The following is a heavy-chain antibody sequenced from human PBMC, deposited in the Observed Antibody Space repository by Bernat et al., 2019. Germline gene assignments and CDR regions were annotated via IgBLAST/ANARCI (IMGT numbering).Heavy chain of an antibody. CDR2: ISYDGSNK. V-gene: IGHV3-30*01. D-gene: IGHD3-3*01. CDR3: ARGSGSNPLGWYFDL. J-gene: IGHJ2*01. CDR1: GFTFSSYA. Sequence: QVQLVESGGGVVQPGRSLRLSCAASGFTFSSYAMHWVRQAPGKGLEWVAVISYDGSNKYCADSVKGRFTISRDNSKNTLYLQMNRLRAEDTAVYYCARGSGSNPLGWYFDLWGRGTLVTVSS.